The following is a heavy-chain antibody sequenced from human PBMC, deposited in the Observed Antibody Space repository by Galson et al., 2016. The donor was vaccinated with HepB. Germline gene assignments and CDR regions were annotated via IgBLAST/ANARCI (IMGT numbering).Heavy chain of an antibody. Sequence: SVKVSCKASGYTLTSYAMHWVRQAPGQRLEWLGWINVGNDNTRFSQKFQGRVTFTWDTSATTAYMELSNLRSEDTAVYFCAGEIPDSYRCFDYWGQGTLVTVSS. D-gene: IGHD1-1*01. J-gene: IGHJ4*02. V-gene: IGHV1-3*01. CDR1: GYTLTSYA. CDR3: AGEIPDSYRCFDY. CDR2: INVGNDNT.